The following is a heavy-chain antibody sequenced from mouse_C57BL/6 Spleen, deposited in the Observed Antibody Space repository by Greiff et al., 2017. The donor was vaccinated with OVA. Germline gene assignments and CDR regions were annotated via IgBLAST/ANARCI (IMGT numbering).Heavy chain of an antibody. V-gene: IGHV1-63*01. Sequence: QVQLQQSGAELVRPGTSVKMSCKASGYTFTNYWIGWAKQRPGHGLEWIGDIYPGGGYTNYNEKFKGKATLTADKSSSTAYMQFSSLTSEDSAIYYCAREGLITTVPPYYFDDWGQGTTLTVSS. CDR1: GYTFTNYW. D-gene: IGHD1-1*01. CDR3: AREGLITTVPPYYFDD. J-gene: IGHJ2*01. CDR2: IYPGGGYT.